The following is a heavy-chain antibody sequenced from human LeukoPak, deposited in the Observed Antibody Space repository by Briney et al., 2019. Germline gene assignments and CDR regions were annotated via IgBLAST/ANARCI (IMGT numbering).Heavy chain of an antibody. D-gene: IGHD2-2*01. CDR3: ASSLVPAAILPSYYYYYGMDV. V-gene: IGHV7-4-1*02. CDR2: INTNTGNP. J-gene: IGHJ6*02. CDR1: GYTFTSYA. Sequence: GASVKVSCKASGYTFTSYAMNWVRQAPGQGLGWMGWINTNTGNPTYAQGFTGRFVFSLDTSVSTAYLQISSLEAEDTAVYYCASSLVPAAILPSYYYYYGMDVWGQGTTVTVSS.